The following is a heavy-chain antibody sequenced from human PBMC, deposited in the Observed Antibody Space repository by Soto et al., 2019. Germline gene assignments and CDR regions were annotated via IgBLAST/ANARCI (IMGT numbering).Heavy chain of an antibody. D-gene: IGHD3-3*01. CDR3: ARAVTIFGVVDNWSAP. V-gene: IGHV4-31*03. CDR1: GGSISSGGYY. Sequence: SETLSLTCTVSGGSISSGGYYWSWIRQHPGKGLEWIGYIYYSGSTYYNPSLKSRVTISVDTSKNQFSLKLSSVTAADTAVYYCARAVTIFGVVDNWSAPWGQGTLVPVPP. CDR2: IYYSGST. J-gene: IGHJ5*02.